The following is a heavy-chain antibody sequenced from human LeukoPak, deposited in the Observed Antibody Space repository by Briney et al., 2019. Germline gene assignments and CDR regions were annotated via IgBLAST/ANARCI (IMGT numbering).Heavy chain of an antibody. D-gene: IGHD4-17*01. Sequence: GGSLRLSCAASGFTFSSYWMSWVRQAPGKGLEWVANIKQDGSEKYYVDSVKGRFTISRDNAKNSLYLQMNSLRAEDTAVYYCARWNLATVTTESLGFDYWGQGTLVTVSS. CDR1: GFTFSSYW. V-gene: IGHV3-7*01. CDR3: ARWNLATVTTESLGFDY. CDR2: IKQDGSEK. J-gene: IGHJ4*02.